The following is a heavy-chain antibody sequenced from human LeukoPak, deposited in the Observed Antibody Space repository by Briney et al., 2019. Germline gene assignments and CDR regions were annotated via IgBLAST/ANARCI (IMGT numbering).Heavy chain of an antibody. V-gene: IGHV4-39*07. CDR1: GGSIRGSSYY. Sequence: SETLSLTCTVSGGSIRGSSYYWVWIRQPPGKEPEYIGSIYYSGTTYYNPSLESRVTISVDTYKNQFSLKLSSVTAADTGVYYCARGGYAAMRRGSLGAFDIWGQGTMVTVSS. CDR3: ARGGYAAMRRGSLGAFDI. J-gene: IGHJ3*02. CDR2: IYYSGTT. D-gene: IGHD5-18*01.